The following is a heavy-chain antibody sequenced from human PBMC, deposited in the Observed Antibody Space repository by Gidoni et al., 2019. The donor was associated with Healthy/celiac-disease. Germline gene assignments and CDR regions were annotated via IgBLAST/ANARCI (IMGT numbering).Heavy chain of an antibody. Sequence: EVQLVESGGGLVKPGRSLRLSCTASGFTFGDYAFTWFRQGPGKGLEWVGFIRSKAYGGTTEYAASVKGRFTISRDDSKSIAYLQMNSLKTEDTAVYYCTRESVVVPAATDYYYGMDVWGQGTTVTVSS. J-gene: IGHJ6*02. D-gene: IGHD2-2*01. V-gene: IGHV3-49*05. CDR1: GFTFGDYA. CDR3: TRESVVVPAATDYYYGMDV. CDR2: IRSKAYGGTT.